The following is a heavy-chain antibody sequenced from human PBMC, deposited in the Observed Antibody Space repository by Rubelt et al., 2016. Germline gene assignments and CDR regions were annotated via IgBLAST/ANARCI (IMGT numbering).Heavy chain of an antibody. V-gene: IGHV3-74*01. CDR3: AKVRLPAATAPSYYFDY. D-gene: IGHD2-2*01. J-gene: IGHJ4*02. CDR2: INSDGSST. CDR1: GFAFGTYW. Sequence: ASGFAFGTYWMHWVRQVPGQGLVWVSRINSDGSSTSYADFVKGRFTISRDNAKNTLYLQMNSLRADDTAVYYCAKVRLPAATAPSYYFDYWGQGTLVTVSS.